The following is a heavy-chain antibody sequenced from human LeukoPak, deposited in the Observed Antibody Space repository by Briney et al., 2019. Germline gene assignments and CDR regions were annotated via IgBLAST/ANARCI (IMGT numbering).Heavy chain of an antibody. CDR1: GFTFSSYS. CDR2: ISSRSSYI. Sequence: KAGGSLRLSCAASGFTFSSYSMNWVRQAPGKGREWVSSISSRSSYIYYADSVKGRFTISRDNAKDSLYLQMNSLIAEDTAVYYCARDLYFGDDYWGQGTLVTVSS. D-gene: IGHD2/OR15-2a*01. V-gene: IGHV3-21*01. CDR3: ARDLYFGDDY. J-gene: IGHJ4*02.